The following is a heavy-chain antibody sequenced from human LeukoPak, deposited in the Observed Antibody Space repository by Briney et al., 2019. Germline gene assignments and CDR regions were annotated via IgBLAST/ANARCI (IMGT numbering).Heavy chain of an antibody. Sequence: ASVKVSCKASGYTFSDYAIHWVRQAPGQGLEWMGWVNPNTGGTSYAQKFQGRLTLTRDTSISTAYMELTRLRFDDTAMYYCARDLAWGSGYDLDYWGLGTLVIVSS. J-gene: IGHJ4*01. CDR2: VNPNTGGT. CDR3: ARDLAWGSGYDLDY. V-gene: IGHV1-2*02. CDR1: GYTFSDYA. D-gene: IGHD5-12*01.